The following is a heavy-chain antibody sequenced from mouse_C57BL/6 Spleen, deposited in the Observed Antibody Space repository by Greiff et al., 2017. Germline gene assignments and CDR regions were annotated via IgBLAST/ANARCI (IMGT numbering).Heavy chain of an antibody. CDR3: ARQGVDAMDY. J-gene: IGHJ4*01. CDR1: GFTFSSYG. Sequence: EVKVVESGGDLVKPGGSLKLSCAASGFTFSSYGMSWVRQTPDKRLEWVATISSGGSYTYYPDSVKGRFTISRDNAKNTLYLQMSSRKSEDTAMYYCARQGVDAMDYWGQGTSVTVSS. V-gene: IGHV5-6*01. CDR2: ISSGGSYT. D-gene: IGHD1-1*01.